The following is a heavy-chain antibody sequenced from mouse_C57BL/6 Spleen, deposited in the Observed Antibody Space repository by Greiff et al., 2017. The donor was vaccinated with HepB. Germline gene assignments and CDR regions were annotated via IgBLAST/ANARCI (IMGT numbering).Heavy chain of an antibody. CDR2: INPYNGGT. CDR3: ARQLLLDY. J-gene: IGHJ2*01. D-gene: IGHD1-1*01. CDR1: GYTFTDYY. V-gene: IGHV1-19*01. Sequence: VQLKESGPVLVKPGASVKMSCKASGYTFTDYYMNWVKQSHGKSLEWIGVINPYNGGTSYNQKFKGKATLTVDKSSSTAYMELNSLTSEDSAVYYCARQLLLDYWGQGTTLTVSS.